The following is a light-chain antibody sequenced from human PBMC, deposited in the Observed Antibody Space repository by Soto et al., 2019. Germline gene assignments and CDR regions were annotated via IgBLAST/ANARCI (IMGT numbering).Light chain of an antibody. CDR3: QQYNNWPPIT. CDR1: QSVSIK. V-gene: IGKV3-15*01. CDR2: DTS. J-gene: IGKJ5*01. Sequence: EIVMTQSPSTLSVSTGERATLSCRASQSVSIKLAWYQQKPGQAPRLLIYDTSTRATGIPARFSGSGSGTEFTLTISSLQSEDFAVYYCQQYNNWPPITFGQRTRLEIK.